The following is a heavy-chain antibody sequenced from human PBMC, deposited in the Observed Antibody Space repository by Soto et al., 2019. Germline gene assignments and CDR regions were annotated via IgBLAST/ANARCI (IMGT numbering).Heavy chain of an antibody. CDR1: GFTFSSYA. CDR3: ARGRLVVPAATRRSAYYFDY. CDR2: ISYDGSNK. Sequence: GGSLRLSCAASGFTFSSYAMHWVRQAPGKGLEWVAVISYDGSNKYYADSVKGRFTISRDNSKNTLYLQMNSLRAEDTAVYYCARGRLVVPAATRRSAYYFDYWGQGTLVTVSS. V-gene: IGHV3-30-3*01. J-gene: IGHJ4*02. D-gene: IGHD2-2*01.